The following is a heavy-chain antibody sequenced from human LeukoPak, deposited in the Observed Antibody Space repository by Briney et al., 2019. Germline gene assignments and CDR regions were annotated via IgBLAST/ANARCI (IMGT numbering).Heavy chain of an antibody. Sequence: ASVKVSCKASGYTFTSYYMHWVRQAPGQGLEWMGIINPSGGSTSYAQKFQGRVTMTRDMSTSTVYMELSSLRSEDTAVYYCARAREGTTYWFDPWGQGTLVTVYS. D-gene: IGHD1-7*01. CDR1: GYTFTSYY. V-gene: IGHV1-46*01. J-gene: IGHJ5*02. CDR2: INPSGGST. CDR3: ARAREGTTYWFDP.